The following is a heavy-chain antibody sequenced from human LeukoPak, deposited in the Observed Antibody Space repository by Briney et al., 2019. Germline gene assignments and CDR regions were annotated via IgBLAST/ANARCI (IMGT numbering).Heavy chain of an antibody. V-gene: IGHV4-59*08. Sequence: SETLSLTCSVSGDSVTSYYWSWIRQPPGKGLEWIGYVSSDGTTNYTPSLRSRVIMSVGTAKNHISLNLTSLTAADTAIYYCARLDCTGDGCYNHWGRGTLVTV. CDR3: ARLDCTGDGCYNH. J-gene: IGHJ4*02. D-gene: IGHD2-8*02. CDR1: GDSVTSYY. CDR2: VSSDGTT.